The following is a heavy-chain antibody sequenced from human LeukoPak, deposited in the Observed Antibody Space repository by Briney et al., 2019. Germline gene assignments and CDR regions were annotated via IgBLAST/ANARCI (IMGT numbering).Heavy chain of an antibody. V-gene: IGHV3-20*04. Sequence: GGSLRLSCVASGFTFDDSDLSWVRHVPGKGLEWVCGLNWNGDKTGYADSVKGRFIISRDNAKNSLYLQMNSLRAEDTALYYYTRDAFGGVIAPYFHDWGQGTRVTVSS. CDR3: TRDAFGGVIAPYFHD. D-gene: IGHD3-16*02. J-gene: IGHJ4*02. CDR1: GFTFDDSD. CDR2: LNWNGDKT.